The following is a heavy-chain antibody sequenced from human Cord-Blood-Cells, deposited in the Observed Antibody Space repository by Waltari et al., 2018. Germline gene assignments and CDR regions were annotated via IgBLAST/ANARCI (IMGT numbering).Heavy chain of an antibody. D-gene: IGHD6-13*01. J-gene: IGHJ4*02. CDR3: AKEHTRYSSSPCDY. Sequence: EVQLLESGGGLVQPGGSLRLSCAASGFTFSSDAMTWVRQAPGKGLEWVSAISGSGGSTYYADSVKGRFTISRDNSKNTLYLQMNSLRAEDTAVYYCAKEHTRYSSSPCDYWGQGTLVTVSS. CDR2: ISGSGGST. V-gene: IGHV3-23*01. CDR1: GFTFSSDA.